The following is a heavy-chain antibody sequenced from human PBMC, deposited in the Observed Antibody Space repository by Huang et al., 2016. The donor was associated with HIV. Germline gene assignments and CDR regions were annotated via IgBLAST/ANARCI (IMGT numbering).Heavy chain of an antibody. V-gene: IGHV4-30-4*08. Sequence: QVQLQESGPGLVKPSQTLSLTCTVSGGSISSGGYYGSWIRPPPGKGLEWIGYIYYSGLTCDNPSLKSRVTISVDTSKNQFALKLSSVTAADTAVYYCARDPQPYYYDSSGEGHYFDYWGQGTLVTVSS. D-gene: IGHD3-22*01. CDR3: ARDPQPYYYDSSGEGHYFDY. CDR1: GGSISSGGYY. CDR2: IYYSGLT. J-gene: IGHJ4*02.